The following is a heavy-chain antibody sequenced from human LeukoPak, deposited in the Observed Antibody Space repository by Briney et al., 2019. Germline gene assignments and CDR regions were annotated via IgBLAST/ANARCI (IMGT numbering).Heavy chain of an antibody. D-gene: IGHD2-21*02. CDR2: LSGSGGST. Sequence: GASLRLSCAASGFTFSSYAMSWVRQALGKGLEWVSLLSGSGGSTYYADSVNGRFTISRDSSKNTLYLKMNSLRAEDTAVYYCARQEYCGGDCFFSMDVWGQGTTVTVSS. CDR3: ARQEYCGGDCFFSMDV. CDR1: GFTFSSYA. J-gene: IGHJ6*02. V-gene: IGHV3-23*01.